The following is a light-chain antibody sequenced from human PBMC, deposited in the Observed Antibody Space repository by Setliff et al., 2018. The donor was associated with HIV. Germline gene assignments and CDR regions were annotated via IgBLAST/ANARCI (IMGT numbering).Light chain of an antibody. J-gene: IGKJ4*01. CDR1: EGISNY. CDR3: QQLNSYLL. CDR2: GAS. V-gene: IGKV1-9*01. Sequence: DIQLTQSPSFLSASVGDRVSITCRASEGISNYLAWYQQKPGKAPKLLIYGASTLQSGVSSRFSGSGSGTEFTLTISGLQPEDFATYYCQQLNSYLLFGGGTRWIS.